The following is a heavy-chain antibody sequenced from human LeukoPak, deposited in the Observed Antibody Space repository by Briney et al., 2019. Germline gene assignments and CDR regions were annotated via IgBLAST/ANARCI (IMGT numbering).Heavy chain of an antibody. CDR1: GYSISSGYY. CDR2: IYYSGST. J-gene: IGHJ4*02. CDR3: ARGGLDSSGYYYGYFDY. V-gene: IGHV4-61*01. D-gene: IGHD3-22*01. Sequence: SETLSLTCTVSGYSISSGYYWSWIRQPPGKGLEWIGYIYYSGSTNYNPSLKSRVTISVDTSKNQFSLKLSSVTAADTAVYYCARGGLDSSGYYYGYFDYWGQGTLVTVSS.